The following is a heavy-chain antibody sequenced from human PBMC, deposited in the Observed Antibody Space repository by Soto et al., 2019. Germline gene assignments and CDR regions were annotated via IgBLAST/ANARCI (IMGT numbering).Heavy chain of an antibody. CDR2: IRSKAYGGTT. Sequence: PGGSLRLSCTASGFTFGDYAMSWVRQAPGKGLEWVGFIRSKAYGGTTEYAASVKGRFTISRDDSKSIAYLQMNSLKTEDTAVYYCTTLWFGEITIWYFDLWGRGTLVTVPQ. V-gene: IGHV3-49*04. J-gene: IGHJ2*01. CDR1: GFTFGDYA. D-gene: IGHD3-10*01. CDR3: TTLWFGEITIWYFDL.